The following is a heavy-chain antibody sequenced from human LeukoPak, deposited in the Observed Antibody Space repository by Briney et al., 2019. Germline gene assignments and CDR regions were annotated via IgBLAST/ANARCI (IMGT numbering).Heavy chain of an antibody. CDR2: IKQDGGEK. V-gene: IGHV3-7*01. D-gene: IGHD3-22*01. CDR1: GFTFSRYW. J-gene: IGHJ4*02. Sequence: PGGSLRLSCAASGFTFSRYWMSWVRQAPGKGLEWVASIKQDGGEKYYVDSEMGRFTISKDNAKSSRYLQMNSVRAEDTAVYYCARADSSGSIPDYWGQGTLVIVSS. CDR3: ARADSSGSIPDY.